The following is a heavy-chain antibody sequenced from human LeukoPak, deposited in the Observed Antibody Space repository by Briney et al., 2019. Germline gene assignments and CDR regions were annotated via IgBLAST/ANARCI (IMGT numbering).Heavy chain of an antibody. Sequence: GRSLRLSCAASGFTFSSYAMHWVRQAPGKGLEWVAVISYDGSNKYYADSVKGRFTISRDKSKNTLYLQMNSLRAEDTAVYYCARGSRAVAGPGDYWGQGTLVTVSS. V-gene: IGHV3-30-3*01. CDR3: ARGSRAVAGPGDY. CDR1: GFTFSSYA. CDR2: ISYDGSNK. D-gene: IGHD6-19*01. J-gene: IGHJ4*02.